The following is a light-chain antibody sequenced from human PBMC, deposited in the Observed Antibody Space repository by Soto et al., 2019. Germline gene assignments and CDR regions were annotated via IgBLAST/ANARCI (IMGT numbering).Light chain of an antibody. CDR1: NIGSKS. CDR3: KVWDSSSATDV. V-gene: IGLV3-21*02. Sequence: YYLTHAPSCSVSPGHTSRITCGGNNIGSKSVHWYQQKPGQAPVLVVYDDSDRPSGIPERFSGSNSGNTATLTISRVDAGDEAPYSCKVWDSSSATDVFGGG. CDR2: DDS. J-gene: IGLJ7*01.